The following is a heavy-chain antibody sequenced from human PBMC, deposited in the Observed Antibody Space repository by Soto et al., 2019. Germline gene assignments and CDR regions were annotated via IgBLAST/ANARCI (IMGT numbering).Heavy chain of an antibody. V-gene: IGHV2-26*01. CDR1: GFSLSNARMG. CDR3: ARIRTAAAGTFKYYYYYGMDV. Sequence: QVTLKESGPVLVKPTETLTLTCTVSGFSLSNARMGVSWIRQPPGKALEWLAHIFSNDEKSYSTSLKSRLTISKDTSKSQVVLTMTNMDPVDTATYYCARIRTAAAGTFKYYYYYGMDVWGQGTTVTVSS. D-gene: IGHD6-13*01. J-gene: IGHJ6*02. CDR2: IFSNDEK.